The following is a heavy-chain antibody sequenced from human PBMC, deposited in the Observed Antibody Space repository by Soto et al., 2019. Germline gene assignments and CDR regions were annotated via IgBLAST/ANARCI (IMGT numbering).Heavy chain of an antibody. CDR2: ISYDGTTP. CDR1: GFTFSDYG. CDR3: AKSEDVSSAYVGYFDY. D-gene: IGHD3-22*01. V-gene: IGHV3-30*18. J-gene: IGHJ4*02. Sequence: QVQLVESGGGVVQPGKSLRLSCAASGFTFSDYGMHWVRQAPGKGPEWLAVISYDGTTPHYADSVKGRFTISRDKFKNKLHLQINSLRGEDTAVYYCAKSEDVSSAYVGYFDYWGQGTMVT.